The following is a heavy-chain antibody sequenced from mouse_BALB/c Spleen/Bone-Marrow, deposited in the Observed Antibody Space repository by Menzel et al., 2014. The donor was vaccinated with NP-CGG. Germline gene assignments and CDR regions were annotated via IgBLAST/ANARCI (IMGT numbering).Heavy chain of an antibody. CDR3: VKGVYGNPFAY. D-gene: IGHD2-1*01. CDR1: GYSFTGYY. CDR2: ISGYNGAT. Sequence: LVKTRASVKISCKASGYSFTGYYMHWVKQSHGKSLEWIGYISGYNGATSYNQKFKGKATFTVDTSSSTAYMQFNSLTSEDSAVYYCVKGVYGNPFAYWGQGTLVTVSA. V-gene: IGHV1S34*01. J-gene: IGHJ3*01.